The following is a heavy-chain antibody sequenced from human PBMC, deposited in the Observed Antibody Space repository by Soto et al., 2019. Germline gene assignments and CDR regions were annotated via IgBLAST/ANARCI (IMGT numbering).Heavy chain of an antibody. CDR2: VSGSGDTT. CDR1: GFTFSNCA. Sequence: GGSLRLSCAASGFTFSNCAMNWVRQAPGKGLEWVSAVSGSGDTTYHADSVKGRFTISRDNSKNTLYLHMNSLRAEDTALYYGAKGKKSFWSAIDYWGQGNLVTFSS. CDR3: AKGKKSFWSAIDY. V-gene: IGHV3-23*01. D-gene: IGHD3-3*01. J-gene: IGHJ4*02.